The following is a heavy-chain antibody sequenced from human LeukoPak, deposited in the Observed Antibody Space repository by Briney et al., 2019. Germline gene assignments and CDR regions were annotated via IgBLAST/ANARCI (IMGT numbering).Heavy chain of an antibody. D-gene: IGHD4-11*01. Sequence: GGSLRLSCAASGFTFSSYGMHWVRQAPGKGLEWVAFIRYDGSNKYYADSVKGRFSISRDNSKNTLYLQMNSLRAEDTAVYYCAKERRTFTTVTTVGDYWGQGTLVTVSS. V-gene: IGHV3-30*02. CDR2: IRYDGSNK. J-gene: IGHJ4*02. CDR1: GFTFSSYG. CDR3: AKERRTFTTVTTVGDY.